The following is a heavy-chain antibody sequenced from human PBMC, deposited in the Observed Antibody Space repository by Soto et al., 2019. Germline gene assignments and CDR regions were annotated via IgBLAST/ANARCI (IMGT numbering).Heavy chain of an antibody. J-gene: IGHJ4*02. CDR3: AREGVVVAATEYYFDY. Sequence: QVQLVQSGAEVKKPGSSVKVSCKASGGTFSSYAISWVRQAPGQGLEWMGGIIPIFGTANYAQKFQGRVTITADESTSTAYMELSSLRSDDTAVYYCAREGVVVAATEYYFDYWGQGTLVTVSS. CDR2: IIPIFGTA. V-gene: IGHV1-69*01. D-gene: IGHD2-15*01. CDR1: GGTFSSYA.